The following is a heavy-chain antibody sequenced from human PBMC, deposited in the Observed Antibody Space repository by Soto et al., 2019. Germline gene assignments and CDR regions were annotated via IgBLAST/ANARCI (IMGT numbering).Heavy chain of an antibody. CDR3: AKRSWDCTNGVCHDFDY. Sequence: GGSLRLSCAASGFTFSSYAMSWVRQAPWKGLEWVSAISGSGGSTYYADSVKGRFTISRDNSKNTLYLQMNSLRAEDTAVYYCAKRSWDCTNGVCHDFDYWGQGTLVTVSS. CDR2: ISGSGGST. V-gene: IGHV3-23*01. J-gene: IGHJ4*02. D-gene: IGHD2-8*01. CDR1: GFTFSSYA.